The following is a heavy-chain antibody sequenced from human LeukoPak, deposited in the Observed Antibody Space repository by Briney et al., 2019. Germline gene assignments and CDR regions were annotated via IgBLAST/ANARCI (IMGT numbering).Heavy chain of an antibody. CDR1: GGSFSGYY. J-gene: IGHJ3*02. CDR3: ARSSRYDSSGYSDLRQANAFDI. CDR2: INHSGST. D-gene: IGHD3-22*01. Sequence: SETLSLTCAVYGGSFSGYYWSWIRQPPGKGLEWIGEINHSGSTNYNPSLKSRVTISVDTSKNQFSLKLSSVTAADTAVYYCARSSRYDSSGYSDLRQANAFDIWGQGTMVTVSS. V-gene: IGHV4-34*01.